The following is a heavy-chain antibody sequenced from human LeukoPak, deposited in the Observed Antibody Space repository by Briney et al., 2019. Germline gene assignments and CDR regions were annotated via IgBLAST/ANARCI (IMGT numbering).Heavy chain of an antibody. V-gene: IGHV1-2*02. J-gene: IGHJ5*02. D-gene: IGHD1-1*01. CDR2: INPNSGGT. Sequence: ASVKVSCKASGYTFTGYYMHWVRQAPGQGLEWMGWINPNSGGTNYAQKFQGRVTMTRDTSISTAYMELSRLRSDDTAVYYCARGSGWNDSGWFDPWGQGTLVTVSS. CDR3: ARGSGWNDSGWFDP. CDR1: GYTFTGYY.